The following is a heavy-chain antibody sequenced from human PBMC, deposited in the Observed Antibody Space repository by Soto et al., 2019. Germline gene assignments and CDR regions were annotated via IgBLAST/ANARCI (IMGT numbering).Heavy chain of an antibody. CDR2: FSGTGAYT. V-gene: IGHV3-23*01. CDR1: GFVFRNYA. CDR3: AKNWGYDVLTGLDY. J-gene: IGHJ4*02. Sequence: GGSLRLSCEGSGFVFRNYAMSWVRQAPGKGLEWVSVFSGTGAYTNYADSVKGRFTISRDNSKNTLYLEMNFLRGEDTAIYYCAKNWGYDVLTGLDYWGQGTLVTVS. D-gene: IGHD3-9*01.